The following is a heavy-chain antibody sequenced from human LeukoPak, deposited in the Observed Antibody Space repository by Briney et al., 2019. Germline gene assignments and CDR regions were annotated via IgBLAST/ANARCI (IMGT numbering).Heavy chain of an antibody. D-gene: IGHD2-15*01. CDR2: FSGSGGNT. V-gene: IGHV3-23*01. Sequence: GGSLRLSCAASGFTFSSYSMSWVRQAPGKGLERVSTFSGSGGNTYSADSVKGRFTISRDNSKNTLYLQMNSLRAEDTAVYYCAKDKGYCSGGSCYGYWYFDLWGRGTLVTVSS. CDR1: GFTFSSYS. J-gene: IGHJ2*01. CDR3: AKDKGYCSGGSCYGYWYFDL.